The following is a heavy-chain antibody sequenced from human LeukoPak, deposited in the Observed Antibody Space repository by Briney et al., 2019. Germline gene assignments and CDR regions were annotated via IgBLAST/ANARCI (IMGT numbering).Heavy chain of an antibody. Sequence: GGSLRLSCAASGFTFSSYNMNWVRQAPGKGLEWVSYISSRSSTIYYADSVQGRFTISRDNAKNSLYLQMRNLRDEDTAVYYCARVPRDTTMVTNDYWGQGTLVTVSS. J-gene: IGHJ4*02. CDR1: GFTFSSYN. CDR2: ISSRSSTI. CDR3: ARVPRDTTMVTNDY. D-gene: IGHD5-18*01. V-gene: IGHV3-48*02.